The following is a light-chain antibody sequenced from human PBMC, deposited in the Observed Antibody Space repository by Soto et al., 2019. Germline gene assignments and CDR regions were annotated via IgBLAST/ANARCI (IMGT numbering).Light chain of an antibody. CDR2: AAS. CDR1: QSISSY. CDR3: QQSYSTPPET. V-gene: IGKV1-39*01. Sequence: DIQMTQSPSSLSASVGDRVTITCLASQSISSYLNWYQQKPGKAPKLLIYAASSLQSGVPSRFSGSGSGTDFTLTISSLQPEDFATYYCQQSYSTPPETFGQGTKVDIK. J-gene: IGKJ1*01.